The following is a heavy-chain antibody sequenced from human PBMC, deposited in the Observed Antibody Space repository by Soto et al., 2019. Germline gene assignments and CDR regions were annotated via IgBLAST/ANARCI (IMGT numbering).Heavy chain of an antibody. V-gene: IGHV5-10-1*01. CDR3: ARAHRAVAGTSHHYGMDV. J-gene: IGHJ6*02. D-gene: IGHD6-19*01. Sequence: PGESLKISCKGSGYSFTSYWISWVRQMPGKGLEWMGRIDPSDSYTNYSPSFQGHVTISADKSISTAYLQWSSLKASDTAMYYCARAHRAVAGTSHHYGMDVWGQGTTVTVSS. CDR1: GYSFTSYW. CDR2: IDPSDSYT.